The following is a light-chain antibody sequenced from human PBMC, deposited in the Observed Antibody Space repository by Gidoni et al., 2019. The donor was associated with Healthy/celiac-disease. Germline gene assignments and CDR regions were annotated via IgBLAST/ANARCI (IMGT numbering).Light chain of an antibody. CDR2: DAS. V-gene: IGKV1-5*01. CDR1: QSISSW. CDR3: QQYNSYSYT. J-gene: IGKJ2*01. Sequence: QMTHSPSTLSASVGDRVTITCRASQSISSWLAWYQEKPGKAPKLLIYDASSWESGVPSRFSGSGSGTEFTLTISSLQPDDFATYYCQQYNSYSYTFGQXTKLEIK.